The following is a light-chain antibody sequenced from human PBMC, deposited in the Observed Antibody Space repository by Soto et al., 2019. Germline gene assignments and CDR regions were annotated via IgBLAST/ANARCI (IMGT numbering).Light chain of an antibody. J-gene: IGKJ3*01. V-gene: IGKV3-15*01. CDR2: GAS. CDR1: QSVSSN. CDR3: QHRET. Sequence: EIVMTQSPATLAVSPGERATLSCRASQSVSSNLAWYQQKPGQAPRLLIYGASTRATGIPARFSGSGSGTEFTLTISSLQSEDFSFYYCQHRETFGPGTKVDIK.